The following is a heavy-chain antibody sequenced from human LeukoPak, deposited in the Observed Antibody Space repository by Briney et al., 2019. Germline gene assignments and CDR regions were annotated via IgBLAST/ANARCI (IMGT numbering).Heavy chain of an antibody. V-gene: IGHV1-69*13. Sequence: ASVKVSCKASGGTFSSYAISWVRQAPGQGLEWMGGIIPIFGTANYAQKFQGRVTITADESTSTAYMELSSLRSEDTAVYYCARVGGSSSDRGYYYYYYMDVWGKGTTVTVSS. CDR2: IIPIFGTA. CDR3: ARVGGSSSDRGYYYYYYMDV. CDR1: GGTFSSYA. D-gene: IGHD6-6*01. J-gene: IGHJ6*03.